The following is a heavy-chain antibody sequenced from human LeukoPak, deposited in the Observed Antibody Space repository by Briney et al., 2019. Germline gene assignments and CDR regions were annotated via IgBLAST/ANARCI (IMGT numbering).Heavy chain of an antibody. CDR1: GKSLTRVS. D-gene: IGHD3-16*02. J-gene: IGHJ5*02. CDR2: VDPEHGGR. V-gene: IGHV1-24*01. Sequence: EASVKVSCKVSGKSLTRVSIHWVRQSPGKGLEWMGGVDPEHGGRLYAQTFQGRVTMTEDASTDTAYMELNRLRSEDTAVYYCATATIIWGSYRSWLDTWGQGTLVTVSS. CDR3: ATATIIWGSYRSWLDT.